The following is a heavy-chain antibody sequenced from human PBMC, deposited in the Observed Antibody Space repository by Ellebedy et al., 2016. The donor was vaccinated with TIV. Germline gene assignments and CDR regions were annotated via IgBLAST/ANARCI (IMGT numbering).Heavy chain of an antibody. V-gene: IGHV1-69*13. CDR2: IIPIFGTA. CDR1: GGTFSSYA. CDR3: ARERVDRDYDILTGYYYYGMDV. J-gene: IGHJ6*02. D-gene: IGHD3-9*01. Sequence: AASVKVSCKASGGTFSSYAISWVRQAPGQGLEWMGGIIPIFGTANYAQKFQGRVTITADESTSTAYMELSSLRSEDTAVYYCARERVDRDYDILTGYYYYGMDVWGQGTTVTVSS.